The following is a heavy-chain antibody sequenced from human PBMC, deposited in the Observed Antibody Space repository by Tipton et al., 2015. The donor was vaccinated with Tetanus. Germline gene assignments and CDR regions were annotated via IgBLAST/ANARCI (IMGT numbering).Heavy chain of an antibody. V-gene: IGHV1-8*01. Sequence: QLVQSGAEVKKPGASVKVSCKAFAYAFTSYDLNWVRHATGQGLEWLSYMNPNTGHAGYAQKFQGRVTMTTNISISTAYMELRNLRSDDTAVYFCARGNRGSSWYFWGQGTLVTVSS. D-gene: IGHD6-13*01. J-gene: IGHJ4*02. CDR1: AYAFTSYD. CDR2: MNPNTGHA. CDR3: ARGNRGSSWYF.